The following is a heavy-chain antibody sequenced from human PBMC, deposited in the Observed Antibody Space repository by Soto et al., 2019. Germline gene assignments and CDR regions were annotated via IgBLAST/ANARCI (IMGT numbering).Heavy chain of an antibody. CDR1: GGSISSGGYY. Sequence: QVQLQESGPGLVKPSQTLSLTCTVSGGSISSGGYYWSWIRQHPGKGLEWIGYIYYSGSTYYNPSLKSRVTISVVTSKNQFSLKLSSVTAADTAVYYCARAIVVVPAAIDYWGQGTLVTVSS. CDR3: ARAIVVVPAAIDY. CDR2: IYYSGST. J-gene: IGHJ4*02. D-gene: IGHD2-2*01. V-gene: IGHV4-31*03.